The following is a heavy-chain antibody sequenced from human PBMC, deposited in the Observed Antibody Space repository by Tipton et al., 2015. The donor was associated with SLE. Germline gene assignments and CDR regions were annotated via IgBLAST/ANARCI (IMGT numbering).Heavy chain of an antibody. CDR1: GFTFSSYA. Sequence: GSLRLSCAASGFTFSSYAMSWGCQAPGKGLEWVSAISGSGGSTYYADSVKGRLTISRDNSKNTLYLQMNSLRAEDTAVYYCAKAPSQWLVRGSANWGRVTLVTVSS. D-gene: IGHD6-19*01. J-gene: IGHJ4*02. CDR2: ISGSGGST. CDR3: AKAPSQWLVRGSAN. V-gene: IGHV3-23*01.